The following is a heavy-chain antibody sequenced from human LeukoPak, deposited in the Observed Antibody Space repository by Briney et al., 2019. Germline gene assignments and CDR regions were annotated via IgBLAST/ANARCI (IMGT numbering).Heavy chain of an antibody. D-gene: IGHD1-1*01. Sequence: GGSLRLSCAASGFTFSSYSMNWVRQAPGKGLEWVSSISGSGDITYYADSVKGRFTISRDNSKNTLYLQMNSLRAEDRAIYYCAKDRTGTTGADWFDPWGQGTLVTVSS. V-gene: IGHV3-23*01. CDR2: ISGSGDIT. J-gene: IGHJ5*02. CDR3: AKDRTGTTGADWFDP. CDR1: GFTFSSYS.